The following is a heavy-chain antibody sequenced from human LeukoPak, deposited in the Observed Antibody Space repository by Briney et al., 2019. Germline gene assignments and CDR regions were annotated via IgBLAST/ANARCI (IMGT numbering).Heavy chain of an antibody. CDR3: AKEDSSPSNFHY. CDR2: IYHSGST. CDR1: GYSISSGYY. D-gene: IGHD6-6*01. J-gene: IGHJ4*02. V-gene: IGHV4-38-2*02. Sequence: SETLSLTCAVSGYSISSGYYWGWIRQPPGKGLEWIGSIYHSGSTYYNPSLKSRVTISVDTSKNQFSLKLSSVTAADTAVYYCAKEDSSPSNFHYWGQGTLVTVSS.